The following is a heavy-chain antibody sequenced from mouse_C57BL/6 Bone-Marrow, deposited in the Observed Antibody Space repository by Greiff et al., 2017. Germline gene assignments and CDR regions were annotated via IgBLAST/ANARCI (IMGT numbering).Heavy chain of an antibody. J-gene: IGHJ3*01. V-gene: IGHV1-69*01. D-gene: IGHD2-4*01. CDR1: GYTFTSYW. Sequence: QVQLQQPGAELVMPGASVKLSCKASGYTFTSYWMHWVKQRPGQGLEWIGEIGPSDSYTNYNQKFKGKSTLTVDKSSSTAYMQLSSLTSEDSAVYYCAREGYDSWFAYWGQGTLVTVSA. CDR3: AREGYDSWFAY. CDR2: IGPSDSYT.